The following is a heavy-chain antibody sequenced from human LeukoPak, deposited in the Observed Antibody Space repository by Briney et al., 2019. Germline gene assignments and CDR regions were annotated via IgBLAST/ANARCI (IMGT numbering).Heavy chain of an antibody. CDR2: IYDSGNT. V-gene: IGHV4-39*01. CDR1: GGSISSYY. D-gene: IGHD2/OR15-2a*01. CDR3: ARHDCDSSRCSVNWFDP. J-gene: IGHJ5*02. Sequence: PSETLSLTCTVSGGSISSYYWGWIRQPLGKGLEWIGTIYDSGNTNYNPSLRSRLTISVDTSRNQFSLKLSSVTAADTAVYYCARHDCDSSRCSVNWFDPWGQGTLVTVSS.